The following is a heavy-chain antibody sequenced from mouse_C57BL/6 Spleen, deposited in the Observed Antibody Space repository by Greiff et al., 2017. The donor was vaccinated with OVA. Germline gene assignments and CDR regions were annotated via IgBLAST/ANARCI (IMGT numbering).Heavy chain of an antibody. V-gene: IGHV1-52*01. D-gene: IGHD1-1*01. CDR1: GYTFTSYW. CDR2: IDPSDSET. CDR3: AHLTTVVDWYFDV. Sequence: VQLQQPGAELVRPGSSVKLSCKASGYTFTSYWMHWVKQRPIQGLEWIGNIDPSDSETHYNQKFKDKATLTVDKSSSTAYMQLSSLTSEDSAVYYCAHLTTVVDWYFDVWGTGTTVTVSS. J-gene: IGHJ1*03.